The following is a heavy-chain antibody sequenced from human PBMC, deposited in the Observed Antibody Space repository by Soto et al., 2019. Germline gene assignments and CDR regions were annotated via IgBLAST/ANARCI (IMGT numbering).Heavy chain of an antibody. CDR3: AKDNNRGRAAFDI. D-gene: IGHD1-20*01. Sequence: EVQLLESGGGLVQPGGSLRLSCAASGFTFSSYAMSWVRQAPGEGLEWVSAISGSGGSTYYADSVKGRFTISRDNSKNTLYLQMNSLRAEDTAVYYCAKDNNRGRAAFDIWGQGTMVTVSS. J-gene: IGHJ3*02. CDR2: ISGSGGST. CDR1: GFTFSSYA. V-gene: IGHV3-23*01.